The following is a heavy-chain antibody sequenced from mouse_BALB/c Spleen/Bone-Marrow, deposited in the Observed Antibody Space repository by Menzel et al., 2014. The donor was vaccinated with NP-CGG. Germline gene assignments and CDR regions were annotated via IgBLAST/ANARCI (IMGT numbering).Heavy chain of an antibody. J-gene: IGHJ1*01. Sequence: EVKLMESGAELVKPGASVKLSCTASGFNIKDTYIHWVMQRTEQGLAWIGRIDPASGDTKFDPKFQGKATIPADTPSNTAYLQVTSLTSEYTAVYYCARVNPWYFDVWGAGTTVTVSS. CDR3: ARVNPWYFDV. D-gene: IGHD2-2*01. V-gene: IGHV14-3*02. CDR1: GFNIKDTY. CDR2: IDPASGDT.